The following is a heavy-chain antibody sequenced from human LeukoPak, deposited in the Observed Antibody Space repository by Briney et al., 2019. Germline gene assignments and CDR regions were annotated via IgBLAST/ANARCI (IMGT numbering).Heavy chain of an antibody. CDR3: ARTYFIAAAASGGGAYYMDV. CDR2: INPSGGST. CDR1: GYTFTSYY. V-gene: IGHV1-46*03. D-gene: IGHD6-13*01. Sequence: ASVKASCKASGYTFTSYYMHWVRQAPGQGLEWMGIINPSGGSTSYAQKFQGRVTMTRDTSTSTVYMELSSLRSEDTAVYYCARTYFIAAAASGGGAYYMDVWGKGTTVTVSS. J-gene: IGHJ6*03.